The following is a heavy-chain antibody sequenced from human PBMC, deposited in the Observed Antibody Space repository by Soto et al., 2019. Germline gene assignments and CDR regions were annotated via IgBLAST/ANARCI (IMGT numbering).Heavy chain of an antibody. V-gene: IGHV1-8*01. J-gene: IGHJ6*02. Sequence: ASVKVSCKASGYTFTSYDINWVRQATGQGLEWMGWMNPNSGNTGYAQKFQGRVTMTRNTSISTAYMELSSLRSEDTAVYYCARGKNYYDSSGSHGMDVWGQGTTVTVSS. CDR1: GYTFTSYD. CDR2: MNPNSGNT. CDR3: ARGKNYYDSSGSHGMDV. D-gene: IGHD3-22*01.